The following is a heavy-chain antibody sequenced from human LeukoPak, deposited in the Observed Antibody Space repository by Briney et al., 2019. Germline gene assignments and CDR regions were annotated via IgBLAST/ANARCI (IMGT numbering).Heavy chain of an antibody. CDR1: GDSVSSNSAA. D-gene: IGHD3-3*01. J-gene: IGHJ6*02. V-gene: IGHV6-1*01. Sequence: SQTLSLTCAISGDSVSSNSAAWNWIRQSPSRGLEWLGRTYYRSKWYNDYAVSVKSRITINPDTSKNQFSLQLNSVTPEDTAVYYCARDRRFWSGYYTGHYYYGMDVWGQGTTVTVSS. CDR2: TYYRSKWYN. CDR3: ARDRRFWSGYYTGHYYYGMDV.